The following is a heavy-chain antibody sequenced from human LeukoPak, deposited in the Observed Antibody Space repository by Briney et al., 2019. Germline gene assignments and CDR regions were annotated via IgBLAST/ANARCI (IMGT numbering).Heavy chain of an antibody. V-gene: IGHV1-2*02. CDR2: INPNSGGT. CDR3: ARSIVATTNFDY. J-gene: IGHJ4*02. CDR1: GGTFSSYA. Sequence: ASVKVSCKASGGTFSSYAISWVRQAPGQGLEWMGWINPNSGGTNYAQKFQGGVTMTRDTSISTAYMELSRLRSDDTAVYYCARSIVATTNFDYWGQGTLVTVSS. D-gene: IGHD5-12*01.